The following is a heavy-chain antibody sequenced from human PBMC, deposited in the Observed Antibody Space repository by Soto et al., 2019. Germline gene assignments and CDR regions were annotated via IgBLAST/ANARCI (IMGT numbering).Heavy chain of an antibody. CDR3: ARDFTGNRGSGAFDI. CDR1: GYTFTGYY. Sequence: ASVKVSCKASGYTFTGYYMHWVRQAPGQGPEWMGWINPNSGGTNYAQKFQGWVTMTRDTSISTAYMELSRLRSDDTAVYYCARDFTGNRGSGAFDIWGQGTMVTVSS. J-gene: IGHJ3*02. V-gene: IGHV1-2*04. D-gene: IGHD2-15*01. CDR2: INPNSGGT.